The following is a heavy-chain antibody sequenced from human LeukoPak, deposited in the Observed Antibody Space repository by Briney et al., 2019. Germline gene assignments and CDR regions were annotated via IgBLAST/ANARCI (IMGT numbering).Heavy chain of an antibody. CDR1: GYSFTSYG. D-gene: IGHD1-7*01. CDR2: ISAYSGNT. Sequence: ASVKVSCKASGYSFTSYGISWVRQAPGQGLEWMGWISAYSGNTDYAQRLQGRITMTTDTPTSTAYMELRSLRSDDTAVYYCARDLTSSWKYGEIDFWGQGTLVTVSS. CDR3: ARDLTSSWKYGEIDF. V-gene: IGHV1-18*01. J-gene: IGHJ4*02.